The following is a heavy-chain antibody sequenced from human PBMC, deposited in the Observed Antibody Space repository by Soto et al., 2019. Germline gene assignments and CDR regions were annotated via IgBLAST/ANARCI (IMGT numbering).Heavy chain of an antibody. V-gene: IGHV4-39*01. D-gene: IGHD6-19*01. CDR2: IYYSGTT. CDR1: GGSVSSSHYY. Sequence: QLQLQESGPGLVKPSETLSLTCSVSGGSVSSSHYYWGWIRQPPGKGLEWIGTIYYSGTTYYNPSLKSRLTISVDTSKNQFSLKLTSVTAADTAVYYCARLGSGIAVAGRAFDIWGQGTMVTVSS. CDR3: ARLGSGIAVAGRAFDI. J-gene: IGHJ3*02.